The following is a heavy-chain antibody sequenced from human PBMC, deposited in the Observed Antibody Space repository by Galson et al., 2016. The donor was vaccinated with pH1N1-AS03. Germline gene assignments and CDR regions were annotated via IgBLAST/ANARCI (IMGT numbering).Heavy chain of an antibody. CDR1: GFNFTSHW. V-gene: IGHV5-10-1*01. D-gene: IGHD3-22*01. CDR2: IDPSDSYT. CDR3: ARLNYYDSSAYPGVHY. J-gene: IGHJ4*02. Sequence: QSGAEVKKPGESLRISCKGSGFNFTSHWISWVRQMPGKGLEWMGRIDPSDSYTNYSPSFKGHVTISGDKSINTAYLQWSSLKASDTAMYYCARLNYYDSSAYPGVHYWGQGTLVTVSS.